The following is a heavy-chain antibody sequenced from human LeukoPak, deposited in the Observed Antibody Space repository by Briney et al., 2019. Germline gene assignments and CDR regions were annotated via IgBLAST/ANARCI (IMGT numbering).Heavy chain of an antibody. J-gene: IGHJ4*02. V-gene: IGHV4-59*01. Sequence: PSETLSLTCTVSGGSISSYYWSWIRQPPGKGLEWIGYIYYSGSTNYNPSLKSRVTISVDTSKNQSSLKLSSVTAADTAVYYCARTNYCGSTSCRYFDYWGQGTLVTVSS. CDR2: IYYSGST. CDR1: GGSISSYY. D-gene: IGHD2-2*01. CDR3: ARTNYCGSTSCRYFDY.